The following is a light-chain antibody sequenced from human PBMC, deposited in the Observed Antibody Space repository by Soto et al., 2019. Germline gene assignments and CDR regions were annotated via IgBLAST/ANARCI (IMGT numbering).Light chain of an antibody. V-gene: IGKV3-15*01. CDR1: QSVSRD. CDR2: DTY. CDR3: QQYGSSPRP. Sequence: EIMLTQSPATLSVSPGERATLSCRASQSVSRDLAWYQQKPGQAPRLLIYDTYIRATGIPARFSGSGSGTEFTLTIASLQSEDFAVYYCQQYGSSPRPFGQGTKVDI. J-gene: IGKJ1*01.